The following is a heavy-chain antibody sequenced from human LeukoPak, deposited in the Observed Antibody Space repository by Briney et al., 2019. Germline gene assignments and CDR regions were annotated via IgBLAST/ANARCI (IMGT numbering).Heavy chain of an antibody. Sequence: GRSLRLSCAASGFTFSSYAMHWVRQAPGKGLEWVAVISYDGSNKYYADSVKGRFTISRDNSKNTLYLQMNSLRAEDTAVYYCARVPPPTFGASWYFDYWGQGTLVTVSS. CDR1: GFTFSSYA. CDR2: ISYDGSNK. D-gene: IGHD3-10*01. J-gene: IGHJ4*02. CDR3: ARVPPPTFGASWYFDY. V-gene: IGHV3-30-3*01.